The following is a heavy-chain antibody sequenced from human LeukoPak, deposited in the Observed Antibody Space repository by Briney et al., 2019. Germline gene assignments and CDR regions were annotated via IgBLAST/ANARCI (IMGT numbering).Heavy chain of an antibody. D-gene: IGHD4-11*01. CDR1: GGSLSRSY. CDR3: ARGRVSSSTWYSTYYYFFHMDF. Sequence: ETLSLTCSVSGGSLSRSYWNWIRQPPGKGLAWIGHIDYSGNSGKINYNPSLKSRVTISIDTSKNQFSLKLISVTAADTAVYFCARGRVSSSTWYSTYYYFFHMDFWGKGTTVTVSS. CDR2: IDYSGNS. V-gene: IGHV4-59*01. J-gene: IGHJ6*03.